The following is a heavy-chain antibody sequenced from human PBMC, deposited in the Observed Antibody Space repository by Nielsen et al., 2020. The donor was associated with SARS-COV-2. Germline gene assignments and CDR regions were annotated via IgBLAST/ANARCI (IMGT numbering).Heavy chain of an antibody. V-gene: IGHV1-2*04. CDR2: INPNSGGT. CDR3: ARAPCGFGELCGWFDP. CDR1: GYTFTGYY. D-gene: IGHD3-10*01. Sequence: ASVKVSCKASGYTFTGYYMHWVRQAPGQGLEWMGWINPNSGGTNYAQKFQGWVTMTTDPSTSTAYMELRSLRSDDTAVYYCARAPCGFGELCGWFDPWGQGTLVTVSS. J-gene: IGHJ5*02.